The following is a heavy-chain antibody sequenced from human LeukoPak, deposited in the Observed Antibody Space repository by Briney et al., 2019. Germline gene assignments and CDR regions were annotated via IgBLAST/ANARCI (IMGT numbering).Heavy chain of an antibody. V-gene: IGHV3-30-3*01. CDR3: ARGELKLDY. CDR2: ISYDGSNK. J-gene: IGHJ4*02. CDR1: GFTFSSYA. D-gene: IGHD1-7*01. Sequence: PGGSLRLSCAASGFTFSSYAMHWVRQAPGKGLEWVAVISYDGSNKYYADSVKGRFTISRDNSKNTLYLQMNSLRAEDTAVYYCARGELKLDYWGQGTLVTVSS.